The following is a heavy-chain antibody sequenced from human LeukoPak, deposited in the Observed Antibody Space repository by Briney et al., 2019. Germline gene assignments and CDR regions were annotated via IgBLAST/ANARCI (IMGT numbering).Heavy chain of an antibody. CDR3: ARRAGAYSHPYDY. CDR2: IYSGTI. CDR1: GFTLSSYA. D-gene: IGHD4/OR15-4a*01. V-gene: IGHV3-53*01. J-gene: IGHJ4*02. Sequence: LAGGSLRLSCVVSGFTLSSYAMSWVRQAPGKGLEWVSFIYSGTIHYSDSVKGRFTISRDNSKNTLYLQMNSLRAEDTAVYYCARRAGAYSHPYDYWGQGTLVTVSS.